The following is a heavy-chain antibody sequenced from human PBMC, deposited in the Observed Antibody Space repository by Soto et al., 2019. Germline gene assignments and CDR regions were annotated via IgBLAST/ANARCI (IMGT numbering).Heavy chain of an antibody. D-gene: IGHD3-22*01. V-gene: IGHV1-69*13. J-gene: IGHJ4*02. Sequence: GASVKVSCKASGGTFSGYAIGWVRQAPGQGLEWMGGIIPIFGTANYAQKFQGRVTITADESTSTAYMELSSLRSEDTAVYYCARVARDSKYYYDSSGYYPKGYYFDYWGQGTLVTVSS. CDR2: IIPIFGTA. CDR1: GGTFSGYA. CDR3: ARVARDSKYYYDSSGYYPKGYYFDY.